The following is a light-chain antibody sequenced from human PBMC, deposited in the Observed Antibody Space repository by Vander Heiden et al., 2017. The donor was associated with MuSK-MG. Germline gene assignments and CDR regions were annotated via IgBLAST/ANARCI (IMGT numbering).Light chain of an antibody. CDR2: YES. J-gene: IGLJ2*01. CDR3: QVSHSRDDRVL. CDR1: DIGSKS. Sequence: FVPNQPPPFSVAPRRPARICRGGNDIGSKSVQWYQPKPGQAPILGISYESARPAGIPERFSGYNSGNTATLTISRVEAEDEADYYCQVSHSRDDRVLFGGGTKLTVL. V-gene: IGLV3-21*04.